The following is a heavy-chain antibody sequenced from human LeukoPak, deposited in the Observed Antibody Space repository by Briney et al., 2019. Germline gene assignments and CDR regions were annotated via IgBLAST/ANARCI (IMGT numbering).Heavy chain of an antibody. D-gene: IGHD3-10*01. J-gene: IGHJ5*02. CDR2: INAGNGNT. CDR1: GYTSTSYA. V-gene: IGHV1-3*01. Sequence: ASVKVSCKASGYTSTSYAMHWVRQAPGQRLEWMGWINAGNGNTKYSQKFQGRVTITRDTSASTAYMELSSLRSEDTAVYYCARTAEPIYGSGSYYDSLNWFDPWGQGTLVTVSS. CDR3: ARTAEPIYGSGSYYDSLNWFDP.